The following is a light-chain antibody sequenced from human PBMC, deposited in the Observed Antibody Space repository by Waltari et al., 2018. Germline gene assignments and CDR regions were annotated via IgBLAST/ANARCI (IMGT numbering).Light chain of an antibody. J-gene: IGKJ3*01. V-gene: IGKV3-20*01. Sequence: IVLTQSPGTLSLSPGERATPSCRANQSVSSTYLAWYQHKPGQAPRLLIYGTSSRATGIPDRFSGSESGTDFTLTISRLEPEDFAVYYCQQYDVSPFTFGPGTKVYVK. CDR1: QSVSSTY. CDR2: GTS. CDR3: QQYDVSPFT.